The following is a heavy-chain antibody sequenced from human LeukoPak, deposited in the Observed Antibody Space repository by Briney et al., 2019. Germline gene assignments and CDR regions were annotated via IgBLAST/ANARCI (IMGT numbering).Heavy chain of an antibody. V-gene: IGHV3-72*01. CDR3: ARDFYDSNGYYFDY. J-gene: IGHJ4*02. Sequence: PGGSLRLSCAASGFTFSDHYMDWVRQAPGKGLEWVGRSRNKINSYTTEYAASVKGRFTISRDDSKNSLYLQMNSLKTEDTAVYYCARDFYDSNGYYFDYWGQGALVIVSS. CDR1: GFTFSDHY. D-gene: IGHD3-22*01. CDR2: SRNKINSYTT.